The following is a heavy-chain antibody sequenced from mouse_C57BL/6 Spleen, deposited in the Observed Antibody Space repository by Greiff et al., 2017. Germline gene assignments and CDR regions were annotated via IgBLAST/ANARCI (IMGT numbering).Heavy chain of an antibody. CDR1: GYSITSGYY. V-gene: IGHV3-6*01. J-gene: IGHJ3*01. D-gene: IGHD3-2*02. Sequence: DVQLQESGPGLVKPSQSLSLTCSVTGYSITSGYYWNWIRQFPGNKLEWMGYISYDGSNNYNPSLKNRISITRDTSKNQFFLKLNSVTTEDTATYYCAIDSSGYVWFAYWGQGTLVTVSA. CDR2: ISYDGSN. CDR3: AIDSSGYVWFAY.